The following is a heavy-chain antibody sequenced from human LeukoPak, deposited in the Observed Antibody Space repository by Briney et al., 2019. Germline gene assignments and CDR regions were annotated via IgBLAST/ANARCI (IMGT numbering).Heavy chain of an antibody. CDR1: GGTFSSYA. J-gene: IGHJ4*02. CDR3: ARDSCSGGSCLPDY. D-gene: IGHD2-15*01. Sequence: ASVKASCKASGGTFSSYAISWVRQAPGQGLEWMGGIIPIFGTANYAQKFQGRVTITADESTSTAYMELSSLRSEDTAVYYCARDSCSGGSCLPDYWGQGTLVTVSS. CDR2: IIPIFGTA. V-gene: IGHV1-69*13.